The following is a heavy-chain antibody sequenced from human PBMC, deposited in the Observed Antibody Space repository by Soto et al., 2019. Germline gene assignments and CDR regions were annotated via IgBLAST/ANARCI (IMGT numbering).Heavy chain of an antibody. Sequence: PGGSLRLSCAASGFTFSDYYMSWIRQAPGKGLEWVSYISSSGSTIYYADSVKGRFTISRDNAKNSLYLQMNSLRAEDTAVYYCARRPPDYYYYYMDVWGKGTTVTVSS. CDR2: ISSSGSTI. CDR3: ARRPPDYYYYYMDV. CDR1: GFTFSDYY. V-gene: IGHV3-11*01. J-gene: IGHJ6*03.